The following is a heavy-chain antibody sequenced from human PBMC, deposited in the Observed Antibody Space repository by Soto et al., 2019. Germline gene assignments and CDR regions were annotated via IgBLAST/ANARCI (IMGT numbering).Heavy chain of an antibody. CDR1: GFTFSNYA. CDR3: AKRVVVSGLGRWFDP. J-gene: IGHJ5*02. V-gene: IGHV3-23*01. Sequence: EVQLLESGGDLVQPGGSLRLSCAASGFTFSNYAMSWVRQAPGKGLEWVSAISASSATTYYLDSVKGRFTISRDNSKNTLYLPMNGLRAEDTAVYYCAKRVVVSGLGRWFDPWGQGTLVTVSS. CDR2: ISASSATT. D-gene: IGHD2-21*01.